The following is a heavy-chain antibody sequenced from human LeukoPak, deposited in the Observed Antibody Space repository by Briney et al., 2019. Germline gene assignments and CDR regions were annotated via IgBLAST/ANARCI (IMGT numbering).Heavy chain of an antibody. CDR3: ASGYDSSGYHDY. CDR2: IILIFGTA. Sequence: GSSVKVSCKASGGTFSSYAISWVRQAPGQGLEWMGGIILIFGTANYAQKFQGRVTITTDESTSTAYMELGSLRSEDTAVYYCASGYDSSGYHDYWGQGTLVTVSS. J-gene: IGHJ4*02. D-gene: IGHD3-22*01. CDR1: GGTFSSYA. V-gene: IGHV1-69*05.